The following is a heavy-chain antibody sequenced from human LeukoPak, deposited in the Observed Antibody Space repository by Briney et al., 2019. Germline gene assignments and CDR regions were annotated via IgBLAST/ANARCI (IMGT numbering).Heavy chain of an antibody. J-gene: IGHJ4*02. V-gene: IGHV3-23*01. CDR2: ISGSGGGT. Sequence: PGGSLRLSCAASGFTFSNYAMNWVRQAPGKGREGVSGISGSGGGTSYADSVKGRFTISRDNSKNTLYVQMNSLRAEDTAVYYCAKVGGMITFGGVNPDYWGQGTLVTVSS. CDR3: AKVGGMITFGGVNPDY. D-gene: IGHD3-16*01. CDR1: GFTFSNYA.